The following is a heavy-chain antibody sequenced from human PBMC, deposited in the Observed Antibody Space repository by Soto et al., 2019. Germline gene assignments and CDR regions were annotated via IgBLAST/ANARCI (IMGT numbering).Heavy chain of an antibody. CDR2: ISSSKTT. CDR3: VGDQDVHTPMVHGNY. CDR1: GITFSSYS. Sequence: EVQLVESGGGLVQPGESLRLSCTASGITFSSYSMNWVRQAPGTGLEWLSYISSSKTTYADSVKGRFTISRDNAKHSVYLQMNSLRDEDTAVYYCVGDQDVHTPMVHGNYWGRGTRVTVSS. D-gene: IGHD5-18*01. J-gene: IGHJ4*02. V-gene: IGHV3-48*02.